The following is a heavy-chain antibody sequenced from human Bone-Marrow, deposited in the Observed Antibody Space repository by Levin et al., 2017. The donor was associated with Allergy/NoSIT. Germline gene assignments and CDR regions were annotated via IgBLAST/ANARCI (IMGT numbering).Heavy chain of an antibody. J-gene: IGHJ5*02. CDR3: ARDGAPWYDFWSGYSRDPNWFDP. CDR2: INPNSGAT. D-gene: IGHD3-3*01. Sequence: VASVKVSCKASGYTFTDYYIHWVRQAPGQGLEWMGRINPNSGATNYAQKFRGRVPMTRDTSISTAYMELTRLRSDDTAVYYCARDGAPWYDFWSGYSRDPNWFDPWGQGTLVTVSS. V-gene: IGHV1-2*06. CDR1: GYTFTDYY.